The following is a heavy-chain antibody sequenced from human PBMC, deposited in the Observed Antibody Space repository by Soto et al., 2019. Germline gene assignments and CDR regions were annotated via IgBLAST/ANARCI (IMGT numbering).Heavy chain of an antibody. D-gene: IGHD3-10*01. Sequence: ASVKVSCKASGYTFTSYAMHWVRQAPGQRLEWMGWINAGNGNTKYSQKFQGRVTITRDTSASTAYMELSSLRSEDTAVYYCARVRISGLSYGMDVWGQGTTVTVSS. CDR2: INAGNGNT. CDR1: GYTFTSYA. V-gene: IGHV1-3*01. CDR3: ARVRISGLSYGMDV. J-gene: IGHJ6*02.